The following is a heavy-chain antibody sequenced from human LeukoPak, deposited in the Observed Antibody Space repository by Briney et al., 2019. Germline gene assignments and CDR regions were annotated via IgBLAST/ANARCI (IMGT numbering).Heavy chain of an antibody. Sequence: GGSLRLSCAASGFTFSRSWMSWLRQAPGKGLEWVADIKEDGSAKYYVDSVKGRFTISRDNAKNSLYLQMNSLRAEDTAMYYCAREEGGKLGIDYYFDYWGQGTLVTVSS. CDR3: AREEGGKLGIDYYFDY. J-gene: IGHJ4*02. CDR1: GFTFSRSW. CDR2: IKEDGSAK. V-gene: IGHV3-7*01. D-gene: IGHD7-27*01.